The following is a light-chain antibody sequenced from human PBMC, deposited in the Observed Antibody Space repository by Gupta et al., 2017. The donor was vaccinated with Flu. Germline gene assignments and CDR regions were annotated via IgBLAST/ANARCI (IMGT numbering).Light chain of an antibody. V-gene: IGKV2-29*03. CDR1: QSLLHSDGRDY. Sequence: EIVMTQTPLSLSVTPGQPASISCKSSQSLLHSDGRDYLYWYLQRPGQAPQLLIYEVSNRFSAVPDRFSGSGSGTDFTLKISGVEAEDVGVYYCMQATHLPRAFGQGTRVEIK. CDR2: EVS. J-gene: IGKJ1*01. CDR3: MQATHLPRA.